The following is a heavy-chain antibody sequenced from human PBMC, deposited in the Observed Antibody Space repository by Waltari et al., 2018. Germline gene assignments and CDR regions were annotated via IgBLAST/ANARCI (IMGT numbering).Heavy chain of an antibody. CDR3: ARDVGGDTAMVTAYFDY. CDR1: GFTFDDDG. CDR2: INWNGGST. Sequence: EVQLVESGGGVVRPGGSLRLSCAASGFTFDDDGMSWVRQAPGRGLEWVSGINWNGGSTGYADSVKGRFTISRDNAKNSLYLQMNSLRAEDTALYYCARDVGGDTAMVTAYFDYWGQGTLVTVSS. D-gene: IGHD5-18*01. J-gene: IGHJ4*02. V-gene: IGHV3-20*04.